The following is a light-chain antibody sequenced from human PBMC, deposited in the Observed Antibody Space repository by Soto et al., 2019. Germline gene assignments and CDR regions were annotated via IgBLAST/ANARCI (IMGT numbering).Light chain of an antibody. V-gene: IGLV2-14*01. CDR2: DVS. J-gene: IGLJ1*01. Sequence: QSVLTQPASVSGSPGQSITISCTGTSSDVGGYDYVSWYQQPPGKAPTLMIYDVSNWPSGVSNRFSGSKSGNTASLTIAGLQAEDEADYYCSSYTSSGTLVFGTGTKVTVL. CDR1: SSDVGGYDY. CDR3: SSYTSSGTLV.